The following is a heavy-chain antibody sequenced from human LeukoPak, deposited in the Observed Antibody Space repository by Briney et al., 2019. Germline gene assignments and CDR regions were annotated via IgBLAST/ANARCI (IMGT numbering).Heavy chain of an antibody. V-gene: IGHV3-7*01. D-gene: IGHD3-3*01. Sequence: GGSLRLSCAASGFTFSSYWMSWVRQAPGKGLEWVANIKEDGSEKNYVDSVKGRFTISRDNAKKSLYVQMNSLRAEDTAVYYCASGDFWSGYYDYWGQGTLVTVSS. CDR3: ASGDFWSGYYDY. CDR2: IKEDGSEK. J-gene: IGHJ4*02. CDR1: GFTFSSYW.